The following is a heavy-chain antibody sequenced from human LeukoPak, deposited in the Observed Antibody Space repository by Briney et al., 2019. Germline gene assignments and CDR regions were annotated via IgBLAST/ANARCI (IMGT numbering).Heavy chain of an antibody. V-gene: IGHV1-69*13. D-gene: IGHD1-20*01. CDR3: ARGYNWKHVGDYYYYMDV. J-gene: IGHJ6*03. Sequence: SVKVSCKASGDTFSSYAISWVRQAPGQGLEWMGGIIPLLGTANYAQKFQGRVTITADESTSTAYMELSSLRSEDTAVYYCARGYNWKHVGDYYYYMDVWGKGTTVTVSS. CDR2: IIPLLGTA. CDR1: GDTFSSYA.